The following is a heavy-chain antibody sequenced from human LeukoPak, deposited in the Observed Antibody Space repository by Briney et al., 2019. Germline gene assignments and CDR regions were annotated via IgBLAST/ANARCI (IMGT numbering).Heavy chain of an antibody. V-gene: IGHV1-8*03. CDR1: GCTFTSYD. CDR2: MNPNSGNT. CDR3: ARAYSSGYSHDAFDI. J-gene: IGHJ3*02. D-gene: IGHD3-22*01. Sequence: ASVKVSCRASGCTFTSYDINWVRQATGQGLEWMGWMNPNSGNTGYAQKFQGRVTITRNTSISTAYMELSSLRSEDTAVYYCARAYSSGYSHDAFDIWGQGTMVTVSS.